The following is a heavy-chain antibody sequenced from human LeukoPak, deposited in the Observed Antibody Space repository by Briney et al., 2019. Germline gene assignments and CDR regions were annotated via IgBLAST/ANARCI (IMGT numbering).Heavy chain of an antibody. CDR2: IYPGDSDT. V-gene: IGHV5-51*01. CDR1: GYSFTSYW. Sequence: GESLKISCKGSGYSFTSYWIGWVRQMPGKGLEWMGIIYPGDSDTRYSPSFQGQVTISADESISTAYLQWSSLKASDTAMYYCARLYGSGSYYNPLGYWGQGTLVTVSS. J-gene: IGHJ4*02. CDR3: ARLYGSGSYYNPLGY. D-gene: IGHD3-10*01.